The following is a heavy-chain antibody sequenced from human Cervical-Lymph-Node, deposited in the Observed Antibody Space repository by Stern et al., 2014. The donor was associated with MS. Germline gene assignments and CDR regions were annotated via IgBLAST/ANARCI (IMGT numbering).Heavy chain of an antibody. V-gene: IGHV1-46*01. Sequence: VQLVQSGAEVKKPGASVKVSCKASGYTFTSYYMHWVRQAPGQGLEWMGIINPSGGSTSYAQKFQGRVTMTRDTSTSTVYMELSSLRSEDTAVYYCARDRGITMVRGDAFDYWGQGTLVTVSS. CDR2: INPSGGST. CDR1: GYTFTSYY. D-gene: IGHD3-10*01. CDR3: ARDRGITMVRGDAFDY. J-gene: IGHJ4*02.